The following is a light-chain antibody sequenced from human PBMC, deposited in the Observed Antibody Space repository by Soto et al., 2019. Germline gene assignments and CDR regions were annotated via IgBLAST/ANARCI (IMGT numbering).Light chain of an antibody. Sequence: ELVLTQSPGTLSLSPGERATLSCRASQSVSSSYLAWYQQKPGLAPRLLIYGASSRATGIPDRFSGSGSGADFTLTISRLEPEDFAVYYCQHYGGSPPVTFGQGTKLEIK. CDR3: QHYGGSPPVT. CDR1: QSVSSSY. V-gene: IGKV3-20*01. J-gene: IGKJ2*01. CDR2: GAS.